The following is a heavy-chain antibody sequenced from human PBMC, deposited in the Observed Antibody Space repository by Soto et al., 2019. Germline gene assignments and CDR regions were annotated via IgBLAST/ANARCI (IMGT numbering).Heavy chain of an antibody. V-gene: IGHV3-23*01. CDR1: GLSIGSSA. CDR2: IRGSGDTT. D-gene: IGHD3-22*01. J-gene: IGHJ4*02. CDR3: ARDRVDNSGYTIFDF. Sequence: EVQLLESGGGLVQPGGSLRLSCAASGLSIGSSAMSWVRQAPGKGLEWVSMIRGSGDTTYYADSVVGRFTISRDRSKNTLYLQMNSLRVEVTAVYYCARDRVDNSGYTIFDFWGQGTLVTVSS.